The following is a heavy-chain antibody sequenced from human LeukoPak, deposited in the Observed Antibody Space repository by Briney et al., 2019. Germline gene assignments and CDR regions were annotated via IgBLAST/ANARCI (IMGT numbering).Heavy chain of an antibody. J-gene: IGHJ4*02. CDR1: GFSFSSYY. CDR2: ISSSSTYI. CDR3: VREIHGSFDY. V-gene: IGHV3-21*01. Sequence: AGSLRLSCAASGFSFSSYYVNWVRQAPGKGLEWVSCISSSSTYIYYADSVRGRFAISRDNAKNSLYLQMNSLRAEDTAVYYCVREIHGSFDYWGQGSLVTVSS.